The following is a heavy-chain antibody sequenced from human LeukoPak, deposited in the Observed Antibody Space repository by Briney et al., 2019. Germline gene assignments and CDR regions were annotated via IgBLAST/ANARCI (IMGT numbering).Heavy chain of an antibody. CDR1: GFTFGEYA. CDR2: IRRKAYGGTT. J-gene: IGHJ6*03. Sequence: SGGSLRLSCTASGFTFGEYAMSWVRQAPGDGLEWVGFIRRKAYGGTTEYAASVKRRFTISRDDSKRIAYLQMNSLKTEDTAVYYCTRGYSYGPYYYYYYMDVWGKGTTVTISS. CDR3: TRGYSYGPYYYYYYMDV. V-gene: IGHV3-49*04. D-gene: IGHD5-18*01.